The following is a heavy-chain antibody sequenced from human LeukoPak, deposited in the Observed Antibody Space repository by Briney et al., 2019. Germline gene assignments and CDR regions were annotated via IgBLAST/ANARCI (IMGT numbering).Heavy chain of an antibody. CDR1: GFTFSAFG. J-gene: IGHJ4*02. D-gene: IGHD3-22*01. V-gene: IGHV3-30*02. CDR3: AKDHYYDSSGPLDY. CDR2: IPYDGSDK. Sequence: GGSLRLSCAASGFTFSAFGMHWVRQAPGKGLEWVTFIPYDGSDKYYADSVKGRFTISRDNSKNTLYLQMNSLRAEDTAVYYCAKDHYYDSSGPLDYWGQGTLVTVSS.